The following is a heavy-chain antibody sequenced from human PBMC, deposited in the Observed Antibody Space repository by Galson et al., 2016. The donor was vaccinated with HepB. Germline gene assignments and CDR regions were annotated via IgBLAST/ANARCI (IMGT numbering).Heavy chain of an antibody. V-gene: IGHV3-48*02. CDR3: ARVYCGGDGYSRNRAFDY. D-gene: IGHD2-21*02. J-gene: IGHJ4*02. CDR2: ISGSRTTL. CDR1: GFTFSTYS. Sequence: SLRLSCAASGFTFSTYSMNWVRKAPGKGLEWVSYISGSRTTLYYAGSVKGRFTISRENAKNSLYLQRNSLRDKDTAVYYCARVYCGGDGYSRNRAFDYWGQGTLVTVSS.